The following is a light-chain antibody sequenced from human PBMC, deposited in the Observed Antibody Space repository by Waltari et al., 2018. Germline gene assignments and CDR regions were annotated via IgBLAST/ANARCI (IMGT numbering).Light chain of an antibody. J-gene: IGKJ5*01. CDR3: QQYDNWPLT. CDR2: DAS. Sequence: ETVMTQSPATLSVYPGERATLSCRASQRIKNNLAWYQQKGGQAPRRLLFDASTRATGISARFSGSGYGTEFTLTISSLQSEDFAVYYCQQYDNWPLTFGQGKRLDIK. V-gene: IGKV3-15*01. CDR1: QRIKNN.